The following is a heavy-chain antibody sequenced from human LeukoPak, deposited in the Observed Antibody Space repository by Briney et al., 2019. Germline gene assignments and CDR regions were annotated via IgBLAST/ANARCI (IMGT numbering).Heavy chain of an antibody. CDR3: ARGQNYYGSGSYYSRGWFDP. D-gene: IGHD3-10*01. Sequence: PSETLSLTCAVYSGSFSGYYWSWIRQPPGKGLEWIGEINHSGSTNYNPSLKSRVTISVDTSKNQFSLKLSSVTAADTAVYYCARGQNYYGSGSYYSRGWFDPWGQGTLVTVSS. V-gene: IGHV4-34*01. CDR2: INHSGST. CDR1: SGSFSGYY. J-gene: IGHJ5*02.